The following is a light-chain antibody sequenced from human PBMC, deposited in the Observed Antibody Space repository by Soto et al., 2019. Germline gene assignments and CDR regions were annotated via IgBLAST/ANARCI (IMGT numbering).Light chain of an antibody. CDR3: QQYNNWPRT. V-gene: IGKV3-15*01. CDR1: QSVSSN. CDR2: GAS. J-gene: IGKJ1*01. Sequence: EIVMTQSPGTLSVSPGERATLSCRASQSVSSNLAWYQQNPGQAPRLLIYGASTRAPGIPARFSGSRSGTEFTLTISSLQSEDFAVYYCQQYNNWPRTFGQGTKVEIK.